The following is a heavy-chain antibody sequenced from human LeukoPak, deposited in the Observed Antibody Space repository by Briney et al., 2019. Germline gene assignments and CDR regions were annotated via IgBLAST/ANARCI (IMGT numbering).Heavy chain of an antibody. Sequence: PGESLRLSCTGSGFTLSSYAMNWVRRAPGQGLEWVSSISSSSSDIYYTDSVKGRFTISRYNAKNSLYLQMNSLRAEDTAVYYCVTDYGGSSGAFDIWGQGTVVTVSS. CDR2: ISSSSSDI. D-gene: IGHD4-23*01. J-gene: IGHJ3*02. CDR3: VTDYGGSSGAFDI. V-gene: IGHV3-21*01. CDR1: GFTLSSYA.